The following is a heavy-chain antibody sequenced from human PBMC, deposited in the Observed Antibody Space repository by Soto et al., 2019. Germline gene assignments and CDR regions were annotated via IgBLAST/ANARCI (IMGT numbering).Heavy chain of an antibody. CDR3: AKDRRAGGNSAFYFDF. CDR2: ISATGGGT. CDR1: GFNFSNYA. Sequence: PXGSLRLSCAASGFNFSNYAMSWVHQAPGKGLEWVSLISATGGGTYYADSVKGRFTISRDNSHNTLYLQVHSLTAEDTAVYYCAKDRRAGGNSAFYFDFWGQGAQVTVSS. J-gene: IGHJ4*02. D-gene: IGHD3-16*01. V-gene: IGHV3-23*01.